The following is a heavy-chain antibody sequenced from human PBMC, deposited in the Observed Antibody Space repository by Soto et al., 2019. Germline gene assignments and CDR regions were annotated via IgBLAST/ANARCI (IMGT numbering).Heavy chain of an antibody. CDR3: ARGTTVVTPSYYYYYYGMDV. CDR1: GGSISGGGYS. Sequence: SETLSLTCAVSGGSISGGGYSWSWIRQPPGKGLEWIGYIYHSGSTYYNPSLKSRVTISVDRSKNQFSLKLSSVTAADTAVYYCARGTTVVTPSYYYYYYGMDVWGQGTTVTVSS. D-gene: IGHD4-17*01. V-gene: IGHV4-30-2*01. CDR2: IYHSGST. J-gene: IGHJ6*02.